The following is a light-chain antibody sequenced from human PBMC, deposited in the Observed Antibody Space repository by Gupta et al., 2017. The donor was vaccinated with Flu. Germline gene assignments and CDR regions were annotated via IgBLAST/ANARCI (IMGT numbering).Light chain of an antibody. CDR2: EVS. J-gene: IGLJ3*02. V-gene: IGLV2-14*01. CDR3: SSYTGSGTV. Sequence: QSALTQPASVSGSPGQSITISCTGTSSDIGAYNYVSWYQQHPNKAPRLMIYEVSNRPSGVSNRFSGSKSGNTASLTISGLQAEDDDDYYCSSYTGSGTVFGGGTKVAVL. CDR1: SSDIGAYNY.